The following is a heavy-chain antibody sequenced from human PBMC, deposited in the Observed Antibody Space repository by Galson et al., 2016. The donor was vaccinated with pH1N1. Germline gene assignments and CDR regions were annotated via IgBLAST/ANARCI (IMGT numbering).Heavy chain of an antibody. CDR1: GFTFSSHG. V-gene: IGHV3-33*01. D-gene: IGHD3-3*01. Sequence: SLRLSCAASGFTFSSHGMHWVRQAPGKGLEWVALIGYDGSTIHYVESVKGRFTISRDTSKNTVYLQMSSLRAEDTAVYYCARGGVTIFGIVNPAFGMDVWGQGTTVTVSS. CDR2: IGYDGSTI. J-gene: IGHJ6*02. CDR3: ARGGVTIFGIVNPAFGMDV.